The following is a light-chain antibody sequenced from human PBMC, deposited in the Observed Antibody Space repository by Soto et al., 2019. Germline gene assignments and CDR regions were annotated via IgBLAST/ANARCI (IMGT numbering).Light chain of an antibody. CDR1: QSVNNK. J-gene: IGKJ5*01. V-gene: IGKV3-15*01. CDR3: LEDNDWPLST. CDR2: DTS. Sequence: PATLSVSPGERPTISCRPSQSVNNKLAWYQXRPXXXXXLXXXDTSTRATGSPAKFSGSGSGGEFTLTISSLQSEDSFVYYCLEDNDWPLSTFGQGKRLEIK.